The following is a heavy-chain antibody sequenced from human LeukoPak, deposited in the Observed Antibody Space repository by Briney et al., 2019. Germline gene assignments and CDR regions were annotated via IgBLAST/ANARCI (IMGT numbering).Heavy chain of an antibody. CDR2: LYYSGTT. V-gene: IGHV4-31*03. Sequence: SQTLSLTCTVSGGSISSGSYWWSWIRQHSEKGLEWIGYLYYSGTTYYNPSLKSRVSISVDTSKNQLSLTLTSVTAADTAVYYCARSGSFLFDCWGQGILVTVSS. CDR1: GGSISSGSYW. D-gene: IGHD1-26*01. CDR3: ARSGSFLFDC. J-gene: IGHJ4*02.